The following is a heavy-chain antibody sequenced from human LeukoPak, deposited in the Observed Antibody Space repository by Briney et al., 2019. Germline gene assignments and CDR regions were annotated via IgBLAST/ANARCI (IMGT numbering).Heavy chain of an antibody. V-gene: IGHV3-30-3*01. CDR1: GFTFSSYA. Sequence: QTGGSLRLSCAASGFTFSSYAMHWVRQAPGKGLEWVAVISYDGSNKYYADSVKGRFTISRDNSKNTLYLQMNSLRAEDTAVYYCAREFPSYTEQLVAAFDIWGQGTMVTVSS. CDR2: ISYDGSNK. D-gene: IGHD6-6*01. J-gene: IGHJ3*02. CDR3: AREFPSYTEQLVAAFDI.